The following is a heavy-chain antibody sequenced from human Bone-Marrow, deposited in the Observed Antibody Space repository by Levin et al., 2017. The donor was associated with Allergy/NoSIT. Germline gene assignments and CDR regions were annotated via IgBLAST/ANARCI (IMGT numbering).Heavy chain of an antibody. CDR3: GKEVSDPPTGALDV. CDR1: GCSFSRYD. J-gene: IGHJ3*01. D-gene: IGHD2-21*02. Sequence: LSLTCAASGCSFSRYDMRWVCQAPGKGLGRVSAIGGSGVTTYYADPVKGRFTTSRDNSTNTLYLQLNRLRGGDTAVYFCGKEVSDPPTGALDVWGQGAMVTVSS. V-gene: IGHV3-23*01. CDR2: IGGSGVTT.